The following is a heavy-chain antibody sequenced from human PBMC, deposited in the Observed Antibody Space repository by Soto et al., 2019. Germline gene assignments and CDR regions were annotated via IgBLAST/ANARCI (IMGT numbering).Heavy chain of an antibody. Sequence: QVQLVQSGAEEKKPGASVKVSCKASGYTFTSYAMHWVRQAPGQRLEWMGWINAGNGNTTYSQKFQGRVTITRGTFASTAYMELSSLRSEDTAVYYCARDRQQLNWFDPWGQGTLVTVSS. CDR2: INAGNGNT. J-gene: IGHJ5*02. D-gene: IGHD6-13*01. CDR1: GYTFTSYA. V-gene: IGHV1-3*05. CDR3: ARDRQQLNWFDP.